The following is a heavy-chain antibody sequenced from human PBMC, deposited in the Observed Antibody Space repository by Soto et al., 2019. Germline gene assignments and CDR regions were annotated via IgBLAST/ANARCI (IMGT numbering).Heavy chain of an antibody. CDR2: VYYSGST. V-gene: IGHV4-39*01. Sequence: LSLTCTVSGGSTNSRSDYWGWIRQPPGKGLEWIGSVYYSGSTHDNPSLQSRVTISVDTSRNQFSLNLISVTAADTAVYFCARQPRGPGYGERGLYFDDWGQGTLVTVSS. CDR3: ARQPRGPGYGERGLYFDD. D-gene: IGHD6-13*01. CDR1: GGSTNSRSDY. J-gene: IGHJ4*02.